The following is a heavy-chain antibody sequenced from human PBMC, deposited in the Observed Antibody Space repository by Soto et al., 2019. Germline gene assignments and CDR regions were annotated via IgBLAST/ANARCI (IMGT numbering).Heavy chain of an antibody. CDR3: TTGAIFGVSHYYYYGMDV. CDR2: IKSKTDGGTT. CDR1: GFTFSNAW. Sequence: EVQLVESGGGLVKPGGSLRLSCAASGFTFSNAWMNWVRQAPGKGLEWVGRIKSKTDGGTTDYAAPVKGRFTISRDDSKNTLYLQMNCLKTEDTAVYYGTTGAIFGVSHYYYYGMDVWGQGTTVTVSS. D-gene: IGHD3-3*01. J-gene: IGHJ6*02. V-gene: IGHV3-15*07.